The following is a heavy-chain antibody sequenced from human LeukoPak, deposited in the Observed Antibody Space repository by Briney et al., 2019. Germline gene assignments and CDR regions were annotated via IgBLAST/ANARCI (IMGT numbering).Heavy chain of an antibody. CDR1: GFTFNTYA. CDR2: IFGSGGSA. Sequence: PGGSLRLSCAASGFTFNTYAMYWVRQAPGKGLEWVSGIFGSGGSAHYADSVKGRFTISRDNSKNTVYLQMSSLRAEDTAVYYCAKTTTGYSSGRYPGWPADSWGQGALVTVSS. D-gene: IGHD6-19*01. CDR3: AKTTTGYSSGRYPGWPADS. V-gene: IGHV3-23*01. J-gene: IGHJ4*02.